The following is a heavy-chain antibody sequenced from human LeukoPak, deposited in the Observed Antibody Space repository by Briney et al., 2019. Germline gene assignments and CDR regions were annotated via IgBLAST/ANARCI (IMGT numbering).Heavy chain of an antibody. D-gene: IGHD4-17*01. J-gene: IGHJ4*02. V-gene: IGHV3-23*01. CDR3: ARTYGDYAHLDF. CDR2: ISGNAART. Sequence: VQPGGSLRLSCTASGFTFNNYAMTWVRQAPGKGLEWVSAISGNAARTYYTDSVKGRLTISRDNSKNTLYLQMNSLRAEATAIYYCARTYGDYAHLDFWGQGTLVTVSS. CDR1: GFTFNNYA.